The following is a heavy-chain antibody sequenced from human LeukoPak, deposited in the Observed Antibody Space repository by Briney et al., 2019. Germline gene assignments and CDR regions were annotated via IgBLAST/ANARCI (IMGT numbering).Heavy chain of an antibody. D-gene: IGHD3-10*01. CDR1: GYSISSGYY. Sequence: PSETLSLTCAVSGYSISSGYYWGWIRQPPGKGLEWIGSIYHSGSTYYNPSLKSRVTISVDTSKNQFSLKLSSVTAADTAVYYCARGSRGSGHYGMDVWGKGTTVTVSS. V-gene: IGHV4-38-2*01. CDR2: IYHSGST. CDR3: ARGSRGSGHYGMDV. J-gene: IGHJ6*04.